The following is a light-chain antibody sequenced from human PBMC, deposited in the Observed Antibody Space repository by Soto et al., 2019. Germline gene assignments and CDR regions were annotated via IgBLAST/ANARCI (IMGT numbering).Light chain of an antibody. Sequence: QSALTQPASVSGSPGQSITISCTGTSSDVGGYNYVSWYQQHPGKAPKLIIYEVSYRPLGVSNRFSGSKSVNTASLTISGLQAEDEADYYCTSYTNGNTPVLFGGGTKLTVL. V-gene: IGLV2-14*01. J-gene: IGLJ2*01. CDR3: TSYTNGNTPVL. CDR1: SSDVGGYNY. CDR2: EVS.